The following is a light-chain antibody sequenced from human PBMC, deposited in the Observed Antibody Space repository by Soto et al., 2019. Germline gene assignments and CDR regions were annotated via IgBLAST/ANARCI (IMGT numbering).Light chain of an antibody. V-gene: IGKV1-39*01. Sequence: DIQMTQAPSTQSASVGDRVTMTCRASQSITTYVNWYQQKLGKAPTLLIYAASSLQSGVPSRFSGSGSGTDFTLTISSLQPEDFATYFCQQCYSSPRTFGQGTKVEI. CDR1: QSITTY. CDR3: QQCYSSPRT. J-gene: IGKJ1*01. CDR2: AAS.